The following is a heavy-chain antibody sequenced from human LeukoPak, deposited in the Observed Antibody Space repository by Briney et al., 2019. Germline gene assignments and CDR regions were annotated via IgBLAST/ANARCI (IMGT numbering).Heavy chain of an antibody. D-gene: IGHD1-20*01. CDR2: IYTTGST. J-gene: IGHJ4*02. CDR3: ARSSLSLHNWNANFDY. V-gene: IGHV4-4*07. CDR1: GVSISSYY. Sequence: SETLSLTCTVSGVSISSYYWSWIRQPAGKGLEWIGRIYTTGSTYYNPSLKSRVTISVDTSKNQFSLKLSSVTAADTAVYYCARSSLSLHNWNANFDYWGQGTLVTVSS.